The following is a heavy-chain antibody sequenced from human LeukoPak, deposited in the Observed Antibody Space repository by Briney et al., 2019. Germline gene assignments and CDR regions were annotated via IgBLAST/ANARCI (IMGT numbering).Heavy chain of an antibody. CDR2: ISYDGTNK. CDR1: GFTFSSYA. D-gene: IGHD2-15*01. Sequence: PGGSLRLSCAASGFTFSSYAMHWVRQAPGKGLEWVAVISYDGTNKYYADSVKGRFTISRDNSKSTLYLQMNSLRAEDTAVYSCAREYCSGGSCYGMDVWGKGTTVTDSS. J-gene: IGHJ6*04. CDR3: AREYCSGGSCYGMDV. V-gene: IGHV3-30*04.